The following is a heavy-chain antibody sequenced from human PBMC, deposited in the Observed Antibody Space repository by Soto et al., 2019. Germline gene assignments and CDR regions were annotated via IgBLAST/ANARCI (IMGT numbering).Heavy chain of an antibody. J-gene: IGHJ6*03. CDR3: ARGLHTYYYYYMDV. Sequence: ASEKVSCKASGYIFTSYAMHWVRQAPGQRLEWMGWINDGNGNTKYSQKFQGRVTITRDTSASTGYMELSSLRSEDTAVYYCARGLHTYYYYYMDVWGKGTTVTVSS. V-gene: IGHV1-3*01. D-gene: IGHD3-16*01. CDR1: GYIFTSYA. CDR2: INDGNGNT.